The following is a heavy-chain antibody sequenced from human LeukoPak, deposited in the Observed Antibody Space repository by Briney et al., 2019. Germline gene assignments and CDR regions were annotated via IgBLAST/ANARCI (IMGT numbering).Heavy chain of an antibody. J-gene: IGHJ4*02. V-gene: IGHV3-53*01. CDR3: ARVKGILTGYSWGYYFDY. CDR2: IYSGGST. Sequence: GGTLRLSCAASGFTFSSYGMSWVRQAPGKGLEWVSLIYSGGSTYYAEFVKGRFTISRDNSKNTLYLQMHSLRADDTAVYYCARVKGILTGYSWGYYFDYWGQGTLVTVSS. D-gene: IGHD3-9*01. CDR1: GFTFSSYG.